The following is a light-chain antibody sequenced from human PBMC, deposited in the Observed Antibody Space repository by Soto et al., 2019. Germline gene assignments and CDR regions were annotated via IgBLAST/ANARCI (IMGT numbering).Light chain of an antibody. CDR3: ISYTGSSTSYV. CDR2: EVS. CDR1: SSDVGSYNY. Sequence: QSALTQPASVSGSPGQSITISCTGTSSDVGSYNYVSWYQQYPGKVPKLMIYEVSTRPSGVSSRFSGSKSGNTASLTISGLQAEDEADYYCISYTGSSTSYVFGSGTKLTVL. V-gene: IGLV2-14*01. J-gene: IGLJ1*01.